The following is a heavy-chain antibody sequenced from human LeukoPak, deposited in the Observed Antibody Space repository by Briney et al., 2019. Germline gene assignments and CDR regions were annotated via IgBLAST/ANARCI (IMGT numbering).Heavy chain of an antibody. J-gene: IGHJ4*02. Sequence: GGSLRLSCAASGFTFSNYGMHWVRQAPGKGLEWVAFIGYDGSNKYYADSVKGRFTISRDNAKNSLYLQMNSLRAEDTAVYYCARDYGGNWYFDYWGQGTLVTVSS. V-gene: IGHV3-30*02. D-gene: IGHD4-23*01. CDR1: GFTFSNYG. CDR2: IGYDGSNK. CDR3: ARDYGGNWYFDY.